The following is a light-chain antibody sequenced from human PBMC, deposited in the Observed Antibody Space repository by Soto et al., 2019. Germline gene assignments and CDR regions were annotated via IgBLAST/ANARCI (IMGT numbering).Light chain of an antibody. J-gene: IGLJ2*01. Sequence: QSALTQPASVSGSPGQSITISCTGTSSDVGSYNLVSWYQQHQGKAPKLMIYEGTKRPSGVSNRFSGSKSGNTASLTISGLQAEDEADYYCCSYAGGVIFGGGTKVTVL. CDR3: CSYAGGVI. V-gene: IGLV2-23*01. CDR2: EGT. CDR1: SSDVGSYNL.